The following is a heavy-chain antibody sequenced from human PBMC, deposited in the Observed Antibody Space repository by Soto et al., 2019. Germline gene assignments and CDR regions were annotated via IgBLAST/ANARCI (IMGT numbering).Heavy chain of an antibody. Sequence: QVQLQQWGAGLLKPSETLSLTCAVYGGSFSGYYWNWIRQPPGKGLEWIGEINPSGSTNDNPSLNSRVTISVDTSENQFSLKLSSVTAADTAVYYCARGPAPPFYGMDVWGQGTTVTVSS. CDR3: ARGPAPPFYGMDV. D-gene: IGHD2-2*01. J-gene: IGHJ6*02. CDR2: INPSGST. CDR1: GGSFSGYY. V-gene: IGHV4-34*01.